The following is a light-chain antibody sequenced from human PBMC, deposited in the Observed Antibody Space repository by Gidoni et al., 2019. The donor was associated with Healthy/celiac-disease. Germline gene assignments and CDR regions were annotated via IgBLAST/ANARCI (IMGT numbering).Light chain of an antibody. Sequence: EIVLTQSPAPLSLSPGERATLACRASQSVSSYLACYQQKPGQAPRLLIYDASNRATGIPARFSGSGSGTEFTLTISSLEPEDFAVYYCQQRSNWPLTFGGGTKVEIK. CDR3: QQRSNWPLT. V-gene: IGKV3-11*01. J-gene: IGKJ4*01. CDR2: DAS. CDR1: QSVSSY.